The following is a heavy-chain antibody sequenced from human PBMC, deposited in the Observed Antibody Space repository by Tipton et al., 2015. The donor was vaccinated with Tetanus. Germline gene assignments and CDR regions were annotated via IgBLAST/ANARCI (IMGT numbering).Heavy chain of an antibody. D-gene: IGHD3-3*01. CDR3: ARANYDSSKKGPFDS. Sequence: TLSLTCSVSGGAFRRENFYWSWIRQPPGKGLEWIGYIYHSETTYYSPSLKSRLTIDVDTSQNLFSLRLASVTAADTAVYYCARANYDSSKKGPFDSWGQGSLVIVSS. V-gene: IGHV4-30-4*01. CDR2: IYHSETT. J-gene: IGHJ4*02. CDR1: GGAFRRENFY.